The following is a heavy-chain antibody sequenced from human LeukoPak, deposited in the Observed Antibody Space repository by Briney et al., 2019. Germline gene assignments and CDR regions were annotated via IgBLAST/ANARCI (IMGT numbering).Heavy chain of an antibody. CDR3: ARDPGIF. CDR1: GFTFSSYG. D-gene: IGHD1-14*01. Sequence: GGSLRLSCAASGFTFSSYGMHWVRQAPGKGLEWVSYISSSSSTIYYADSVKGRFTISRDNAKNSLYLQMNSLRAEDTAVYYCARDPGIFWGQGTLVTVSS. J-gene: IGHJ4*02. V-gene: IGHV3-48*04. CDR2: ISSSSSTI.